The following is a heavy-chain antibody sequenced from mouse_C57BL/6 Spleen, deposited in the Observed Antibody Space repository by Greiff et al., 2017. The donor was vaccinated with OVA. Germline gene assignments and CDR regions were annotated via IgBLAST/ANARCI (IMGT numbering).Heavy chain of an antibody. CDR3: ARGQGTYDGYYVEVFDY. Sequence: VQLQQSVAELVRPGASVKLSCTASGFNIKNPYMHWVKQRPEQGLEWIGRIDPANGNTKYAPKFQGKATITADTSSNTAYLQLSSLTSEDTAIYYCARGQGTYDGYYVEVFDYWGQGTTLTVSS. CDR2: IDPANGNT. D-gene: IGHD2-3*01. V-gene: IGHV14-3*01. J-gene: IGHJ2*01. CDR1: GFNIKNPY.